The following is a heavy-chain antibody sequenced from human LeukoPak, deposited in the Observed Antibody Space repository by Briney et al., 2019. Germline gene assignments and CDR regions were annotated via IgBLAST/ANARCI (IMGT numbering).Heavy chain of an antibody. CDR2: ISYDGSNK. Sequence: GGSLRLSCAASGFTFSSYAMHWVRQAPGKGLEWVAVISYDGSNKYYADSVKGRFTISRDNSKNTLYLQMNSLRAEDTAVYYCARDGAVLGYCTNGVCTGGAFDIWGQGTMVTVSS. V-gene: IGHV3-30*04. CDR1: GFTFSSYA. D-gene: IGHD2-8*01. J-gene: IGHJ3*02. CDR3: ARDGAVLGYCTNGVCTGGAFDI.